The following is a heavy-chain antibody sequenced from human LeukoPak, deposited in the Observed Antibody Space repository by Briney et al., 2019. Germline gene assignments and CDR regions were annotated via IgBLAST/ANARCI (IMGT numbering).Heavy chain of an antibody. CDR1: GFTFSSYS. J-gene: IGHJ4*02. CDR2: ISSSSSYI. Sequence: KSGGSLRLSCAASGFTFSSYSMNWVRQAPGKGLEWVSSISSSSSYIYYADSVKGRFTISRDNAKNSLYLQMNSLRAEDTAVYYCARDPHIAVAGTETDYWGQGTLVTVSS. CDR3: ARDPHIAVAGTETDY. D-gene: IGHD6-19*01. V-gene: IGHV3-21*01.